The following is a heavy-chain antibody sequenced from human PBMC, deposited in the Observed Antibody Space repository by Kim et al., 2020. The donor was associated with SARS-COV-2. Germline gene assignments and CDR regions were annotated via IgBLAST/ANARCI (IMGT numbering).Heavy chain of an antibody. D-gene: IGHD1-26*01. J-gene: IGHJ4*02. Sequence: SVKVSCKASGFTFTSSAVQWVRQARGQRLEWIGWIVVGSGNTNYAQKFQERVTITRDMSTSTAYMELSSLRSEDTAVYYCAATSRVGATTGTLFDYWGQGTLVTVSS. CDR3: AATSRVGATTGTLFDY. CDR1: GFTFTSSA. V-gene: IGHV1-58*01. CDR2: IVVGSGNT.